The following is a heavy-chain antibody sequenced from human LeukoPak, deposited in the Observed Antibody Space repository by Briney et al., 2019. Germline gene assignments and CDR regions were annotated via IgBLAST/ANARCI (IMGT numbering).Heavy chain of an antibody. CDR3: ARHGNTMVRGDEDAFDI. CDR1: GYSFTSYW. CDR2: IYPGDSGT. D-gene: IGHD3-10*01. Sequence: GESLKISGKGSGYSFTSYWIGGVRQMPGKGLEWRGIIYPGDSGTRYSPSFQGQVTISADKCISTPYLQSSSLKASDTAMYCCARHGNTMVRGDEDAFDIWGQGTMVTVSS. V-gene: IGHV5-51*01. J-gene: IGHJ3*02.